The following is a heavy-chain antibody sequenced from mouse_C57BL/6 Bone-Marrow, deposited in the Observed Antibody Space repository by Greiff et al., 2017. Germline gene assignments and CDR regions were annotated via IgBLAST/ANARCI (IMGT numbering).Heavy chain of an antibody. D-gene: IGHD1-1*01. CDR3: ARVTTVLADY. Sequence: VKLMESGAELARPGASVKLSCKASGYTFTSYGISWVKQRTGQGLEWIGEIYPRSGNTYYNEKFKGKATLTADKSSSTAYMELRSLTSEDSAVYFCARVTTVLADYWGQGTTLTVSS. J-gene: IGHJ2*01. CDR2: IYPRSGNT. V-gene: IGHV1-81*01. CDR1: GYTFTSYG.